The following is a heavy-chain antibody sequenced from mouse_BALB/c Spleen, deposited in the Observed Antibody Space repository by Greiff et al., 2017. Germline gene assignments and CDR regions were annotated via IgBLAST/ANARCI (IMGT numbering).Heavy chain of an antibody. V-gene: IGHV1S81*02. CDR1: GYTFTSYW. CDR3: ARGDGYDDFDY. J-gene: IGHJ2*01. CDR2: INPSNGRT. D-gene: IGHD2-2*01. Sequence: VQLQQPGAELVKPGASVKLSCKASGYTFTSYWMHWVKQRPGQGLEWIGEINPSNGRTNYNEKFKSKATLTVDKSSSTAYMQLSSLTSEDSAVYYCARGDGYDDFDYWGQGTTLTVSS.